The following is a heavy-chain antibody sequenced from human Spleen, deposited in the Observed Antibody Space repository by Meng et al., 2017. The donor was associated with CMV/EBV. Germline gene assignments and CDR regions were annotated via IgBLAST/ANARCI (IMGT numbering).Heavy chain of an antibody. D-gene: IGHD2-2*01. CDR3: AREAVVPPYFDF. J-gene: IGHJ4*02. V-gene: IGHV4-61*01. Sequence: TVSGGSISSGSYYWNWIRQPPGKGLEWIGHVYYSGSTYYNPSLKSRVTISLHTSKNQFSLRLNSVTAADTAVYYCAREAVVPPYFDFWGQGTLVTVSS. CDR2: VYYSGST. CDR1: GGSISSGSYY.